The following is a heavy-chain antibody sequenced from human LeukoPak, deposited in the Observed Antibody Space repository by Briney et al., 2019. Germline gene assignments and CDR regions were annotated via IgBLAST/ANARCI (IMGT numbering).Heavy chain of an antibody. CDR2: IDTDGSSP. J-gene: IGHJ4*02. V-gene: IGHV3-74*01. CDR3: TSDTVDTGWGIYF. D-gene: IGHD5-18*01. Sequence: GGSLRLSCAASGFAFSNYWMHWVRQAPGKGLVWVSRIDTDGSSPNYADSVKGRFTISRDNAKNTLYLEMHSLRAEDTAVYYCTSDTVDTGWGIYFRGQGTLVTVSS. CDR1: GFAFSNYW.